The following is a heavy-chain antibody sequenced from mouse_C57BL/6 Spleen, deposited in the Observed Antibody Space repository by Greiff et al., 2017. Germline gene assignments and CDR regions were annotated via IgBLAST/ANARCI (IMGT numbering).Heavy chain of an antibody. Sequence: VQLQQSGPELVKPGASVKISCKASGYAFSSSWMNWVKQRPGKGLEWIGRIYPGDGDTNYNGKFKGKATLTADKASSTAYMQLSSLTSEDSAVYFCASYYSVSSPRDYWGQGTTLTVSS. CDR3: ASYYSVSSPRDY. CDR1: GYAFSSSW. D-gene: IGHD1-1*01. V-gene: IGHV1-82*01. J-gene: IGHJ2*01. CDR2: IYPGDGDT.